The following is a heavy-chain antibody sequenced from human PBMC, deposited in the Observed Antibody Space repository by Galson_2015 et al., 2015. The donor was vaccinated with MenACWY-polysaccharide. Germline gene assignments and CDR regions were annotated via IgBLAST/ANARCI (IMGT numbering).Heavy chain of an antibody. J-gene: IGHJ4*02. Sequence: SLRLSCAASGFTFSSYWMHWVRQAPGKGLVWVSRIKSDGNSTSYADSVRGRFTISRDNAKNTLYLQMNSLRAEDTAIYYCARAGDCGSTSCYTDYWSQGTLVTDSS. V-gene: IGHV3-74*01. CDR3: ARAGDCGSTSCYTDY. D-gene: IGHD2-2*02. CDR1: GFTFSSYW. CDR2: IKSDGNST.